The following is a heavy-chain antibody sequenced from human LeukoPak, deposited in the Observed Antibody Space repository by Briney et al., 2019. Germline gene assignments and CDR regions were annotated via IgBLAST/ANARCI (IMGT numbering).Heavy chain of an antibody. Sequence: GGSLRLSCAASGFTFSSYWMSWVRQAPGKGLEGVANIKQDGSEKYYVDSVKGRFTISRDNAKNLLYLQMNSLRAEDTAVYYCARDKVVGTTYFDYWGQGTLVTVSS. CDR2: IKQDGSEK. V-gene: IGHV3-7*01. D-gene: IGHD1-26*01. CDR3: ARDKVVGTTYFDY. CDR1: GFTFSSYW. J-gene: IGHJ4*02.